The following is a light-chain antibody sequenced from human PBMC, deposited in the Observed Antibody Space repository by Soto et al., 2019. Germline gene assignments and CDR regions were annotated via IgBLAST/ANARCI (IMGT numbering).Light chain of an antibody. CDR3: QQYDNWPRT. Sequence: EIVLTKSPDTLSLSPGERATLSCRASQSVRSNLAWYQQKPGQPPRLLIYDASTRATRIPSRFSGSGSGTEFTLTISSLQSEDFAVYYCQQYDNWPRTFGQGTKVDIK. V-gene: IGKV3-15*01. CDR1: QSVRSN. J-gene: IGKJ1*01. CDR2: DAS.